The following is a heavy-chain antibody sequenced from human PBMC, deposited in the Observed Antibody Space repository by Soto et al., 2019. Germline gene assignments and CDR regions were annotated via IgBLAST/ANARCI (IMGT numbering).Heavy chain of an antibody. D-gene: IGHD3-3*01. J-gene: IGHJ3*02. CDR2: IYYSGST. CDR1: GGSISSGDYY. CDR3: ARSIDFWSGYLYAFDI. Sequence: QVQLQESGPGLVKPSQTLSLTCTVSGGSISSGDYYWSWIRQPPGKGLEWIGYIYYSGSTYYNPSLKSRVTISVDTSKNQFSLKLSSVTAADTAVYYCARSIDFWSGYLYAFDIWGQGTMVTVSS. V-gene: IGHV4-30-4*01.